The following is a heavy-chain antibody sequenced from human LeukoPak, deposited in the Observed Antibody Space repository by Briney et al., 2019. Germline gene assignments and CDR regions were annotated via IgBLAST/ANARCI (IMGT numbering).Heavy chain of an antibody. CDR2: IYPADSDT. V-gene: IGHV5-51*01. D-gene: IGHD1-14*01. CDR1: GYSFSNYW. J-gene: IGHJ4*02. Sequence: GASLKISCKGSGYSFSNYWIAWVRQMPGKGLEWMGIIYPADSDTKYSPSFQGQVTISADKSINTAFLHWSSLKASDTAMYFCARLPPGGTGLNVDSWGQGTLVTVSS. CDR3: ARLPPGGTGLNVDS.